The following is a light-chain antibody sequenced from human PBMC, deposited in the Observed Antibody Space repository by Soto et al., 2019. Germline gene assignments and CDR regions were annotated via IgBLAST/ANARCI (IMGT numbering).Light chain of an antibody. CDR2: ATS. CDR1: QSIASF. V-gene: IGKV1-39*01. Sequence: DVQMTQSPSSLSASVGDRVTITCRASQSIASFLNWYQQRPGTAPKLLIYATSNLESGVPSRFSGRGSATDFTLTISSLQPEDFATYYCQQLNSYPLFGPGTKVDIK. J-gene: IGKJ3*01. CDR3: QQLNSYPL.